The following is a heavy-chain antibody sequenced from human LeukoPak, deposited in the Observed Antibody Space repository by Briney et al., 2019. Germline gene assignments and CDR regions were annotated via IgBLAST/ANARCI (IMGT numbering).Heavy chain of an antibody. V-gene: IGHV3-9*01. D-gene: IGHD6-19*01. CDR1: GLIFNNYA. J-gene: IGHJ4*02. CDR2: ISWNSGSI. Sequence: GGSLRLSCAGSGLIFNNYAMHWVRQPPGKGLEWVSGISWNSGSIDYADSVKGRFTISRGNAKNSLYLQMNSLRVEDTAFYYCAKDIRRHYTSGPNPDSLHWGQGALVTVSS. CDR3: AKDIRRHYTSGPNPDSLH.